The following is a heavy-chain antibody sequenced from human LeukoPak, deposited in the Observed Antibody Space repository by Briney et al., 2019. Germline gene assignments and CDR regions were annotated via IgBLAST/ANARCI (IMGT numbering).Heavy chain of an antibody. CDR3: ARGSGWYNY. V-gene: IGHV4-59*01. J-gene: IGHJ4*02. CDR1: GRSISSYY. D-gene: IGHD6-19*01. CDR2: IYYSGST. Sequence: SETLSLTCTVSGRSISSYYWSWTRQPPGKGLEWLGYIYYSGSTNYNPSLKSRVSISVDTSKNQFSLKLSSVTAADAAVYYCARGSGWYNYWGQGTLVTVSS.